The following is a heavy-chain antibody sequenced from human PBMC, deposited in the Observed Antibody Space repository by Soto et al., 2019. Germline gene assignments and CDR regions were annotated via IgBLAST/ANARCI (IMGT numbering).Heavy chain of an antibody. D-gene: IGHD7-27*01. V-gene: IGHV4-34*01. CDR2: INHSGST. CDR1: GGSFSGYY. CDR3: ARGTANWGSWNAFDI. Sequence: SETLSLTCAFYGGSFSGYYWSWIRQPPGKGLEWIGEINHSGSTNYNPSLKSRVTISVDTSKNQFSLKLSSVTAADTAVYYCARGTANWGSWNAFDIWGQGTMVTVSS. J-gene: IGHJ3*02.